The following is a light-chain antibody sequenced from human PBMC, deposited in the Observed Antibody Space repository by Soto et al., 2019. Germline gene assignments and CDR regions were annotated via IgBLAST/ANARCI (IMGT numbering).Light chain of an antibody. CDR1: QSISSY. CDR2: AAS. Sequence: IHMTHSPSSLSASVLYRVTITCLSSQSISSYLNWYQQKPGKAPKLLIYAASSLQSGVPSRFSGSGSGTDFTLTISSLQPEDFATYYCQQSYSTPPWTFGQGTKVDIK. J-gene: IGKJ1*01. CDR3: QQSYSTPPWT. V-gene: IGKV1-39*01.